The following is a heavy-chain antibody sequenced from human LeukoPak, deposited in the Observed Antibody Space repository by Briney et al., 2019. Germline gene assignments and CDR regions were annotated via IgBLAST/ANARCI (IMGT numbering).Heavy chain of an antibody. Sequence: GGSLRFSCAASGFTFSSYGMHWVRQAPGKGLEWVAVISYDGSNKYYADSVKGRFTISRDNSKNTLYLQMNSLRAEDTAVYYCAKGVENGSGSYWPSGFDYWGQGTLVTVSS. CDR1: GFTFSSYG. D-gene: IGHD3-10*01. J-gene: IGHJ4*02. CDR2: ISYDGSNK. CDR3: AKGVENGSGSYWPSGFDY. V-gene: IGHV3-30*18.